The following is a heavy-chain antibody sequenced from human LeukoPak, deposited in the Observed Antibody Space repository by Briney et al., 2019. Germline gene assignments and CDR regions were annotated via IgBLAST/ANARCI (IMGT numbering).Heavy chain of an antibody. CDR3: AREDGVVGAPLGYGMDV. CDR1: GGSISSSSYY. V-gene: IGHV4-61*02. J-gene: IGHJ6*02. CDR2: IYTSGST. Sequence: SEALSLTCTVSGGSISSSSYYWSWIRQPAGKGLEWIGRIYTSGSTNYNPSLKSRVTMSVDTSKNQFSLKLSSVTAADTAVYYCAREDGVVGAPLGYGMDVWGQGTTVTVSS. D-gene: IGHD1-26*01.